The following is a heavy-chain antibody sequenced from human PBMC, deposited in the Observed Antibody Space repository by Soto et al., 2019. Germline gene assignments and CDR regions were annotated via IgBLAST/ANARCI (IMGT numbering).Heavy chain of an antibody. V-gene: IGHV4-38-2*02. Sequence: SETLSLTCVVSGYSIRSDYQWGWIRQPPGKGLEWIGSVYHSGSTYYNPSLKSRVTISVDTSKNQFSLKVSSVTAADTAVYYCTREKDDYEHANEFWGQGTLVTVSS. D-gene: IGHD4-17*01. CDR1: GYSIRSDYQ. J-gene: IGHJ4*02. CDR3: TREKDDYEHANEF. CDR2: VYHSGST.